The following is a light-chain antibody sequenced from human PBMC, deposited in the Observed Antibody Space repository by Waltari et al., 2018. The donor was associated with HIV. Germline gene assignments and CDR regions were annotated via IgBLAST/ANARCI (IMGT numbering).Light chain of an antibody. Sequence: DIVLTQSPDSLAVSLGERTTMNCKSSQKILFSSTNKNYLSWYQQRPGQPPRLLIYWASSRESGVPERFTGSVSGTNFTLTISRLQADDVAVYFCQQYYSTPRTFGQGTKV. V-gene: IGKV4-1*01. CDR2: WAS. J-gene: IGKJ1*01. CDR1: QKILFSSTNKNY. CDR3: QQYYSTPRT.